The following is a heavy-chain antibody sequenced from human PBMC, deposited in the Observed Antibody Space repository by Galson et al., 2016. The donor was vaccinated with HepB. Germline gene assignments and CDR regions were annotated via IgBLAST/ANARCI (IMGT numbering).Heavy chain of an antibody. Sequence: ATLSLTCTVSGGSISSSSYYWGWIRQPPGKGLEWIGSIYYSGTTNYNPSRKSRVTISVDSSRNLFPLKLSSVTAADTAVYYCARKVKQWLGKYYFDYWGQGTLVTVSS. D-gene: IGHD6-19*01. V-gene: IGHV4-39*06. J-gene: IGHJ4*02. CDR1: GGSISSSSYY. CDR2: IYYSGTT. CDR3: ARKVKQWLGKYYFDY.